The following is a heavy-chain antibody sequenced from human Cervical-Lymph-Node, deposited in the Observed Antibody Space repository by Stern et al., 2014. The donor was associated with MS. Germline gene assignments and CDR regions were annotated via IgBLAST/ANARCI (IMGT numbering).Heavy chain of an antibody. D-gene: IGHD3-22*01. Sequence: EVQLVESGGGLVKPGGSLRVSCAASGFTFSTCSMHWVRQAPGKGLEWVSSISSTSSYKYYADSVKGRFTISRDNAKNSLYLQLNSLRADDTAVYYCARGGNIYYSYNSGPSITEINWGQGTLVSVSS. CDR2: ISSTSSYK. CDR1: GFTFSTCS. J-gene: IGHJ4*02. V-gene: IGHV3-21*01. CDR3: ARGGNIYYSYNSGPSITEIN.